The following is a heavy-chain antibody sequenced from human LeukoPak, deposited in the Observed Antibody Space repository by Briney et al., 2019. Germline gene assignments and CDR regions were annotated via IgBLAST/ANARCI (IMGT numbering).Heavy chain of an antibody. V-gene: IGHV1-2*02. J-gene: IGHJ6*02. CDR2: INPNSGGT. D-gene: IGHD2-15*01. CDR1: GNTFTGYY. CDR3: ARDVPIVVVVAATYYDGMDV. Sequence: ASVKVSCKASGNTFTGYYMHWVRQAPGQGLEWMGWINPNSGGTNYAQKFQGRVTMTRDTSISTAYMELSRLRSDDTAVYYCARDVPIVVVVAATYYDGMDVWGQGTTVTVSS.